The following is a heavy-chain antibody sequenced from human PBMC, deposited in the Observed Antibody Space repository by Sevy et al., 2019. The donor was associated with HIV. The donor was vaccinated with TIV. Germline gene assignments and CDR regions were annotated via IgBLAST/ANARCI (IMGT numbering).Heavy chain of an antibody. CDR1: GFTFSSYA. J-gene: IGHJ4*02. D-gene: IGHD6-19*01. Sequence: VGSLRLSCAASGFTFSSYAMHWVRQAPGKGLEWVAVLSYDGSNKYYADSVKGRFTISRDNSKNTLYLQMNSLRAEDTAVYYCARARAGNIAVGEGPYWGQGTLVTVSS. CDR3: ARARAGNIAVGEGPY. V-gene: IGHV3-30-3*01. CDR2: LSYDGSNK.